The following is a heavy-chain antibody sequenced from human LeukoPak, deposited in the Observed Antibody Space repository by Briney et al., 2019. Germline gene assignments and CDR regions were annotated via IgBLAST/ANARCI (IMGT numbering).Heavy chain of an antibody. CDR3: ARLIGSGPFDY. D-gene: IGHD3-10*01. Sequence: PSETLSLTCSVSGASISSGTYYWSWVRQPAGKGLEWIGRIYTNGSTDYNPSLKSRATISVDTSKNQFSLKLGSVTAADTAVYYCARLIGSGPFDYWGQGTLVTVSS. J-gene: IGHJ4*02. V-gene: IGHV4-61*02. CDR2: IYTNGST. CDR1: GASISSGTYY.